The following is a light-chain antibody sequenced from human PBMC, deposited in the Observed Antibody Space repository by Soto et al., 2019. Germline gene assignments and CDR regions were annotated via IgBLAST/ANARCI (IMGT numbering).Light chain of an antibody. V-gene: IGKV3-15*01. CDR1: QSLNTD. Sequence: EILMTQSPASLSVSPGETSTLSCMASQSLNTDLAWYQQKPGQAPRLLLYGASTRATGISTRFSGGGSGTEFTLTISGLQSEDSAVYYCQQYKSGPPITFGQGALLENK. CDR3: QQYKSGPPIT. CDR2: GAS. J-gene: IGKJ5*01.